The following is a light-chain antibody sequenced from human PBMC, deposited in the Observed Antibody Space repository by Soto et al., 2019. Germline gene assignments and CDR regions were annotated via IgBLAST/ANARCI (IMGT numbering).Light chain of an antibody. J-gene: IGKJ4*01. Sequence: EIVMTQSPATLSVSPGERATLSCRASQSVSSNLAWYQQKPGQAPRLLIYGASTRATGIPARFSGSGSGTEFTLTISILQSEDFAVYYCQQYNNSPQTFGGGTKVEIK. CDR2: GAS. CDR1: QSVSSN. CDR3: QQYNNSPQT. V-gene: IGKV3-15*01.